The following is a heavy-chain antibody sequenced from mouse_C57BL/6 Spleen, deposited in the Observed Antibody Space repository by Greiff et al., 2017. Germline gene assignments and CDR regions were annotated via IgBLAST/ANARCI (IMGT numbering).Heavy chain of an antibody. CDR1: GFTFSSYA. CDR2: ISDGGSYT. Sequence: EVQLVESGGGLVKPGGSLKLSCAASGFTFSSYAMSWVRQTPEKRLEWVATISDGGSYTYYPDNVKGRFTISRDNAKNNLYLQMSHLKSEDTAMYYCARDPYGYDDYFDYWGQGTTLTVSS. CDR3: ARDPYGYDDYFDY. D-gene: IGHD2-2*01. V-gene: IGHV5-4*01. J-gene: IGHJ2*01.